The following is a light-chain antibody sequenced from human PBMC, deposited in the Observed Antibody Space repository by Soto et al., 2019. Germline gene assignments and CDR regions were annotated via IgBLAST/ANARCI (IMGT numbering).Light chain of an antibody. CDR3: QSYDGIPKM. CDR2: EDN. V-gene: IGLV6-57*01. CDR1: SGSIASNY. Sequence: NFMLTQPHSVSESPVKAVTISCTRSSGSIASNYVQWYQQRPGSSPTTVIYEDNQRPSGVPDRFSGSIDSSSISASLTISGLKTEDEADYYCQSYDGIPKMFGGGTKLTVL. J-gene: IGLJ3*02.